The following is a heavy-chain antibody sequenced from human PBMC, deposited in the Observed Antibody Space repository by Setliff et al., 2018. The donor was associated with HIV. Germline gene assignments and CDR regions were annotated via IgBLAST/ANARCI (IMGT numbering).Heavy chain of an antibody. D-gene: IGHD5-18*01. V-gene: IGHV4-34*01. CDR3: ARGYSYGSPHMDV. CDR1: GGSFSGYY. CDR2: INHSGST. Sequence: SETLSLTCAVYGGSFSGYYWSWIRQPPGKGLEWIGEINHSGSTNYNPSLKSRVTISVDTSKNQFSLKLSSVTAADTAVYYCARGYSYGSPHMDVWGKGTTVTVS. J-gene: IGHJ6*03.